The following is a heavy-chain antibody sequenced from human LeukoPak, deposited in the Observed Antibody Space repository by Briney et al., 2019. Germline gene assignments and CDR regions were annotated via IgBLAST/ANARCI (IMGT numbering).Heavy chain of an antibody. CDR3: ARQGDGYNYDYYYGMDV. CDR2: IYPGDSDT. D-gene: IGHD5-24*01. Sequence: GESLKISCKGSGYSFTSYWIGWVRQMPGKGLEWMGIIYPGDSDTRYNPSFQGQVTISADKSISTAYLQWSSLKASDTAMYYCARQGDGYNYDYYYGMDVWGQGTTVTVSS. J-gene: IGHJ6*02. V-gene: IGHV5-51*01. CDR1: GYSFTSYW.